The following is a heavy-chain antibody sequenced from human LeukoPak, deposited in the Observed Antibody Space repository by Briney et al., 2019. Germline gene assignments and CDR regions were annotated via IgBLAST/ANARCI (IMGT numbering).Heavy chain of an antibody. V-gene: IGHV3-30*18. CDR1: GFTSSSYG. Sequence: GGSLRLSCAASGFTSSSYGMHWVRQAPGKGLEWVAVISYDGSNKYYADSVKGRFTISRDNSKNTLYLQMNSLRAEDTAVYYCAKDGVITFGGVIDHDAFDIWGQGTMVTVSS. D-gene: IGHD3-16*02. CDR2: ISYDGSNK. CDR3: AKDGVITFGGVIDHDAFDI. J-gene: IGHJ3*02.